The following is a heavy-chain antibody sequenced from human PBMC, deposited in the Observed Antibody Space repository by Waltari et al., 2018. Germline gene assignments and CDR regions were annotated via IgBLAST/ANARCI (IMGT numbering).Heavy chain of an antibody. CDR1: GFTFSSYA. CDR2: IYSGGSST. CDR3: AKTLSSFLVY. V-gene: IGHV3-23*03. Sequence: EVQLLESGGGLVQPGGSLRLSCAASGFTFSSYAMSWVRQAPGKGLEWGSVIYSGGSSTYYADSVKGRFTISRDNSKNTLYLQMNSLRAEDTAVYYCAKTLSSFLVYWGQGTLVTVSS. D-gene: IGHD6-6*01. J-gene: IGHJ4*02.